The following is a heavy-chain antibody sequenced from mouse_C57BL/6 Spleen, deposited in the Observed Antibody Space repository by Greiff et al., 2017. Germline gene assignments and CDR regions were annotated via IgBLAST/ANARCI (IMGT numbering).Heavy chain of an antibody. J-gene: IGHJ4*01. CDR2: ISDGGSYT. D-gene: IGHD1-1*01. Sequence: DVQLVESGGGLVKPGGSLKLSCAASGFTFSSYAMSWVRQTPEKRLEWVATISDGGSYTYYPDNVKGRFTISRDNAKNNLYLQMSHLKSEDTAMYYCARDQRYYGSSYRDYYAMDYWGQGTSVTVSS. CDR1: GFTFSSYA. CDR3: ARDQRYYGSSYRDYYAMDY. V-gene: IGHV5-4*01.